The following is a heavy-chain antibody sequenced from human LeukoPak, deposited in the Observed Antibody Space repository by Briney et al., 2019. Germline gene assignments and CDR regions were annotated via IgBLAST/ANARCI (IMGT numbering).Heavy chain of an antibody. CDR1: GGSISSSIYF. CDR3: ASSPRVGYYDSSGTFDY. V-gene: IGHV4-39*01. J-gene: IGHJ4*02. Sequence: PSETLSLTCTVSGGSISSSIYFWGWIRQPPGKGLEWIGSIHYSGSTYHDPSLKSRVTVSLDTSKNQFSLKLSSVTATDTAVYYCASSPRVGYYDSSGTFDYWGQGTLVTVSS. D-gene: IGHD3-22*01. CDR2: IHYSGST.